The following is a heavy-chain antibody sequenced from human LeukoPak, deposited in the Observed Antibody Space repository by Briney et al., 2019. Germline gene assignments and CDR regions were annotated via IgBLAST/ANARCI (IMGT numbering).Heavy chain of an antibody. V-gene: IGHV3-43*01. CDR2: ISWDGGST. D-gene: IGHD3-10*02. Sequence: GGSLRLSCAASGFTFDDYTMHWVRQAPGKGLEWVSLISWDGGSTYYADSVKGRFTISRDSAKNSLYLQMNSLRAEDTAVYYCAELGITMIGGVWGKGTTVTISS. J-gene: IGHJ6*04. CDR1: GFTFDDYT. CDR3: AELGITMIGGV.